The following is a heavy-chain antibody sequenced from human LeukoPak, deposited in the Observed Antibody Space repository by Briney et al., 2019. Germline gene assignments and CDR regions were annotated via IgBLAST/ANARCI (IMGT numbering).Heavy chain of an antibody. Sequence: ASVKVSCKASGYTFTSYAMHWVRQAPGQRLEWMGWINAGNGNTKYSQEFQGRVTITRDTSASTAYMELSSLRSEDMAVYYCARDGPAVRGVIEHAFDIWGQGTMVTVSS. J-gene: IGHJ3*02. V-gene: IGHV1-3*03. D-gene: IGHD3-10*01. CDR3: ARDGPAVRGVIEHAFDI. CDR2: INAGNGNT. CDR1: GYTFTSYA.